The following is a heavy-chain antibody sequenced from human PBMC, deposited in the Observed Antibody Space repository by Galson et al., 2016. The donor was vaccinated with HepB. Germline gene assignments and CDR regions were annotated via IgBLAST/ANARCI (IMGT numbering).Heavy chain of an antibody. J-gene: IGHJ6*02. CDR3: ARRPFLYYHGMDA. D-gene: IGHD2-21*01. CDR2: TKSDGTIT. CDR1: GFTFSSYS. Sequence: SLRLSCAASGFTFSSYSMHWVRQAPGKGLVWVSRTKSDGTITQYANSVKGRFTISRDNAKNSVYLEMKNLRVDATAVFYCARRPFLYYHGMDAWGQGTTVAVAS. V-gene: IGHV3-74*01.